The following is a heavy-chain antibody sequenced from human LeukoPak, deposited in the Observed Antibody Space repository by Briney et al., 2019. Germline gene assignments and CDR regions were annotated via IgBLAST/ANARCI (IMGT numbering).Heavy chain of an antibody. CDR3: ARLQTTRVFDP. CDR1: GYSFTSYW. Sequence: GESLKISCKGSGYSFTSYWIAWVRQMPGKGLEWMGIIYPGDLDTRYSPSFQGQVTISADRSISTTYLQWSSLKASDTAMYYCARLQTTRVFDPWGQGTLVTVSS. J-gene: IGHJ5*02. CDR2: IYPGDLDT. D-gene: IGHD4-17*01. V-gene: IGHV5-51*01.